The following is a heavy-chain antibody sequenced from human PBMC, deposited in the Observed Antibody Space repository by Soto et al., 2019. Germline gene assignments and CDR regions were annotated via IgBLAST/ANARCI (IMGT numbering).Heavy chain of an antibody. J-gene: IGHJ4*02. CDR3: ASRGSGSLLPYDY. D-gene: IGHD3-10*01. CDR2: INHSGST. V-gene: IGHV4-34*01. CDR1: GGSFSGYY. Sequence: QVQLQQWGAGLLKPSETLSLTCAVYGGSFSGYYWSWIRQPPGKGLEWIGEINHSGSTNYNPSLKRLVTISVDTSKNQFSLKLSSVTAADTAVYYWASRGSGSLLPYDYWGQGTLVTVSS.